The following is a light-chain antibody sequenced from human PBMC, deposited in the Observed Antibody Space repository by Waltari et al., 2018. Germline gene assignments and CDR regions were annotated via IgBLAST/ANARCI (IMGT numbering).Light chain of an antibody. V-gene: IGKV3-15*01. CDR3: QQYNNWPRT. Sequence: EIVMTQSPATLSVSPGERATLSCRASQSVSSNLAWYPQKPGQAPRLRIYGASTRATGIPARFSGSGSGTEFTLTISSLQSEDFAVYYCQQYNNWPRTFGQGTKVEIK. J-gene: IGKJ1*01. CDR2: GAS. CDR1: QSVSSN.